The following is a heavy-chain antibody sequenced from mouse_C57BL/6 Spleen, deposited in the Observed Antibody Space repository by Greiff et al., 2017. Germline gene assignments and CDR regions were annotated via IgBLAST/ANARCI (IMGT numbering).Heavy chain of an antibody. D-gene: IGHD1-1*01. CDR2: IYPRSGNT. Sequence: VKVVESGAELARPGASVKLSCKASGYTFTSYGISWVKQRTGQGLEWIGEIYPRSGNTYYNEKFKGKATLTADKSSSTAYMELRSLTSEDSAVYFCARSETTVVATDYWGQGTTLTVSS. CDR3: ARSETTVVATDY. V-gene: IGHV1-81*01. J-gene: IGHJ2*01. CDR1: GYTFTSYG.